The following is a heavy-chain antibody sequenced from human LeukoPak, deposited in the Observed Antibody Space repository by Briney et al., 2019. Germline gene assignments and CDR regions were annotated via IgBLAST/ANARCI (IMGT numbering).Heavy chain of an antibody. J-gene: IGHJ4*02. D-gene: IGHD2-8*01. V-gene: IGHV1-2*02. CDR2: INPNSGGT. CDR3: ANPLLMVYASEYYFDS. CDR1: GYTFTGYY. Sequence: ASVKVSCKASGYTFTGYYMHWVRQAPGQGLEWMGWINPNSGGTKFVQKFQGRVTMTYDTSISTAYMELSSLRSDDTAVYYCANPLLMVYASEYYFDSWGQGTLVTVSS.